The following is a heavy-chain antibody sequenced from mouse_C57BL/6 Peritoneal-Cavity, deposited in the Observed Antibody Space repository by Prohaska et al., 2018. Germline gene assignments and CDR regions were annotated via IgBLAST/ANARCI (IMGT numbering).Heavy chain of an antibody. CDR1: GFTFSGFW. V-gene: IGHV11-2*01. Sequence: EVQLLETGGGLVQPGGSRGLSCEGSGFTFSGFWMSWFRQTPGKTLEWIGDINSDGSAINYAPSIKVRFTIFRDNDKSTLYLQMSNVRSEDTATYFCMRYGNYWYFDVWGTGTTVTVSS. D-gene: IGHD2-1*01. CDR2: INSDGSAI. CDR3: MRYGNYWYFDV. J-gene: IGHJ1*03.